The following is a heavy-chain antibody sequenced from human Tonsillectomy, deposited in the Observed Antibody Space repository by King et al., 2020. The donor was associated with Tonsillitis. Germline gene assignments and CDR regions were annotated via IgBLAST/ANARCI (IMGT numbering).Heavy chain of an antibody. Sequence: VQLVESGGGLVKPGGSLRLSCAASGFTFSNAWMSWVRQAPGKGLEWVGRIKSKTDGGTTDYAAPVKGRFTISRDDSKNTLYLQINSLKTEDTAVYYCTTAAYYDFLSCYFPFDYWGQGTLVTVSS. CDR3: TTAAYYDFLSCYFPFDY. J-gene: IGHJ4*02. V-gene: IGHV3-15*01. D-gene: IGHD3-3*01. CDR2: IKSKTDGGTT. CDR1: GFTFSNAW.